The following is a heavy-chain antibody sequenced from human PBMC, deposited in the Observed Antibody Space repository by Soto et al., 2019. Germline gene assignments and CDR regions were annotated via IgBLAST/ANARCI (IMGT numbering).Heavy chain of an antibody. CDR2: IYYSGST. CDR3: AGIGAGPRGPFDY. Sequence: PSETLSLPCPVSGCSISSGGYYWSWIRQHPGKGLEWIGYIYYSGSTYYNPSLKSRVTISVDTSKNQFSLKLSSVTAADTAVYYCAGIGAGPRGPFDYWGKGTLVTVSS. V-gene: IGHV4-31*03. CDR1: GCSISSGGYY. J-gene: IGHJ4*02. D-gene: IGHD1-26*01.